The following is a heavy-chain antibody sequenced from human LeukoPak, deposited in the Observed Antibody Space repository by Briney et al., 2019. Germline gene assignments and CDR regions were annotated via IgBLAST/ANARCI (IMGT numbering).Heavy chain of an antibody. CDR1: GGSISSYY. CDR3: ARVFAVRGVKSRWYYYGMDV. V-gene: IGHV4-59*01. D-gene: IGHD3-10*01. J-gene: IGHJ6*02. Sequence: SETLSLTCTVSGGSISSYYWSWIRQPPVKGLEWIGYIYYSGSTNYNPSLKSRVTISVDTSKNQFSLKLSSVTAADTAVYYCARVFAVRGVKSRWYYYGMDVWGQGTTVTVS. CDR2: IYYSGST.